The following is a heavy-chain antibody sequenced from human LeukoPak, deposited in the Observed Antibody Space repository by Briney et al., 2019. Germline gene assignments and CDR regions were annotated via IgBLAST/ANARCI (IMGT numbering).Heavy chain of an antibody. CDR3: AGAAGSGSLTRFDY. CDR1: GGSFSGYY. V-gene: IGHV4-34*01. CDR2: INHSGST. Sequence: PSETLSLTCAVYGGSFSGYYWSWIRQAPGKGLEWIGEINHSGSTNYNPSLKSRVTISVDTSKNQFSLKLSSVTAADTAVYYCAGAAGSGSLTRFDYWGQGTLVTVSS. D-gene: IGHD3-22*01. J-gene: IGHJ4*02.